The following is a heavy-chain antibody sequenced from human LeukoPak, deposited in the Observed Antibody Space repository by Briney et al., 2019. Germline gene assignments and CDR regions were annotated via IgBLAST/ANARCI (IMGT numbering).Heavy chain of an antibody. CDR2: INPNSGGT. V-gene: IGHV1-2*02. Sequence: ASVKVSCKASGYTFTGYYMHWGRQAPGQGLEWMGWINPNSGGTNYAQKFQGRVTMTRDTSISTAYMELSRLRSDDTAVYYCARDLGIAVAGPAHDAFDIWGQGTMVTVSS. J-gene: IGHJ3*02. CDR1: GYTFTGYY. CDR3: ARDLGIAVAGPAHDAFDI. D-gene: IGHD6-19*01.